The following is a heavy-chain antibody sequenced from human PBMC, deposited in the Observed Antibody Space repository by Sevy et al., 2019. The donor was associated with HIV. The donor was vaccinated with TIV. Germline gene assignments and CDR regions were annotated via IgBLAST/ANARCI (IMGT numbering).Heavy chain of an antibody. CDR1: GYTFTSYG. J-gene: IGHJ6*02. CDR2: ISAYNRNT. V-gene: IGHV1-18*01. CDR3: AREGGIVAMIVSYYYGMDV. Sequence: ATVKVSCKASGYTFTSYGISWVGQAPGQGLEWMGWISAYNRNTNYAQKLQGRVTMSTDTSTSTAYMELRSLRSDDTAVYYCAREGGIVAMIVSYYYGMDVWGQGTLVTVSS. D-gene: IGHD5-12*01.